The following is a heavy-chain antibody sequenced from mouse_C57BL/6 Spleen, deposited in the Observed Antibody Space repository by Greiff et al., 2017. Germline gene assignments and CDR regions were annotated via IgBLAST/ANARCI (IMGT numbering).Heavy chain of an antibody. D-gene: IGHD2-4*01. Sequence: QVQLQQSGPELVKPGASVKISCKASGYAFSSSWMNWVKQRPGKGLEWIGRIYPGDGDTNYNGKFKGKATLTADTSSSTAYMQLSSLTSEDSAVYFCARSGYYDYDGDWGQGTLVTVSA. V-gene: IGHV1-82*01. CDR3: ARSGYYDYDGD. CDR1: GYAFSSSW. J-gene: IGHJ3*01. CDR2: IYPGDGDT.